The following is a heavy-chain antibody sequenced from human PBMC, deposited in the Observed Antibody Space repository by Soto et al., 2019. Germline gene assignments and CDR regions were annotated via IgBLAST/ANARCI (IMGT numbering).Heavy chain of an antibody. CDR1: GFSFNTYW. D-gene: IGHD3-22*01. Sequence: LRLSCAASGFSFNTYWMSWVRQAPGKGLEWVANIKPDGSQKWYLDSVKGRFAISRDNAKNSLFLQMNSLRAEDTAVYYCARGDYYDTNGPFSDAFDIWGPGTMVTVSS. J-gene: IGHJ3*02. CDR2: IKPDGSQK. V-gene: IGHV3-7*04. CDR3: ARGDYYDTNGPFSDAFDI.